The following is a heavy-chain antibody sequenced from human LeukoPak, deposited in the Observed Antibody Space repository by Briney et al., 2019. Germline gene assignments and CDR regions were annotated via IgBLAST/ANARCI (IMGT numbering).Heavy chain of an antibody. D-gene: IGHD2-2*01. CDR2: INPNSGGT. V-gene: IGHV1-2*06. Sequence: ASVKVSCKASGYTFTGYYMHWVRQAPGQGLEWMGRINPNSGGTNYAQKFQGRVTMTRDTSISTAYMELSRLRSDDTAVYYCAREDIVVVPAAVDYGMDVWGQGTTVTVSS. J-gene: IGHJ6*02. CDR3: AREDIVVVPAAVDYGMDV. CDR1: GYTFTGYY.